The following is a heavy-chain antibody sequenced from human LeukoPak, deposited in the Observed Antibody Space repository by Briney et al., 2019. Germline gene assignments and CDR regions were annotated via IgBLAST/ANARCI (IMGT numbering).Heavy chain of an antibody. V-gene: IGHV1-69*13. D-gene: IGHD5-24*01. CDR2: IIPIFGTA. J-gene: IGHJ4*02. CDR3: ARDGGDGYNHSPFDY. CDR1: GGTFSSYA. Sequence: SVKVSCKASGGTFSSYAISWVRQAPGQGLEWMGGIIPIFGTANYAQKFQGRVTITADESTSTAYMELSSLRSEDTAVYYCARDGGDGYNHSPFDYWGQGTLVTVSS.